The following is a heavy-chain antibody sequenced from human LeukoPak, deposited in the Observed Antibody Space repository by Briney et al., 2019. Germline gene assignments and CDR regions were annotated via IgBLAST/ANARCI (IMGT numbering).Heavy chain of an antibody. V-gene: IGHV2-70*11. CDR1: GGSISSYY. D-gene: IGHD1-1*01. J-gene: IGHJ4*02. Sequence: TLSLTCTVSGGSISSYYWSWIRQPPGKALEWLARIDWDDDKYYSTPLKTRLTISKDTPKNQVVLTMTNMDPVDTATYYCARIKASVGTPVVYFDYWGQGTLVTVSS. CDR3: ARIKASVGTPVVYFDY. CDR2: IDWDDDK.